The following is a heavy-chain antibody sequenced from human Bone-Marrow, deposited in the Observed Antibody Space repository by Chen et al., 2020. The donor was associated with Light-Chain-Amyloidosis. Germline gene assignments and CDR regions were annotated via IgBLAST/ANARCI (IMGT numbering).Heavy chain of an antibody. V-gene: IGHV3-49*03. D-gene: IGHD6-13*01. Sequence: EVQLVEFGGDFVQPGRSLRLSCTGSGFTFGDYAVSWLRQAPGKVLEWVGFIRRKSYGGTTEYAASVKGRFTISRDDSISTAYLQMNSLRTDDTAVYSCTSGAAADKYYYGLDVWGQGTTVTVSS. J-gene: IGHJ6*02. CDR3: TSGAAADKYYYGLDV. CDR2: IRRKSYGGTT. CDR1: GFTFGDYA.